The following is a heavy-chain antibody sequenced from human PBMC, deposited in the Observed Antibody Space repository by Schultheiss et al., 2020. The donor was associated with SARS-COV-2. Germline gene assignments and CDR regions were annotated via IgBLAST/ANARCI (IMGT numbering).Heavy chain of an antibody. CDR2: MNPNSGNT. CDR1: GYTFTSYG. Sequence: ASVKVSCKASGYTFTSYGISWVRQATGQGLEWMGWMNPNSGNTGYAQKFQGRVTMTRNTSISTAYMELSSLRSEDTAVYYCARAPGIAVAGMLQWYYFDYWGQGTLVTVSS. J-gene: IGHJ4*02. D-gene: IGHD6-19*01. CDR3: ARAPGIAVAGMLQWYYFDY. V-gene: IGHV1-8*02.